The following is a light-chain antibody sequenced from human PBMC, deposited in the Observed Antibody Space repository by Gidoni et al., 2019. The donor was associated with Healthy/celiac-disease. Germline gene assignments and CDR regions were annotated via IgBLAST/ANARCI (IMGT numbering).Light chain of an antibody. CDR1: SSNIGAGYD. CDR2: GNS. V-gene: IGLV1-40*01. Sequence: QSVLTKPPSVSGAPGQRVTIPCTGSSSNIGAGYDVHWYQQHPGTAPKLLIYGNSNRPSGVPDRFSGSKSGTSASLAITGLQAEDEADYYCQSYDSSLSAVVFGGGTKLTVL. J-gene: IGLJ2*01. CDR3: QSYDSSLSAVV.